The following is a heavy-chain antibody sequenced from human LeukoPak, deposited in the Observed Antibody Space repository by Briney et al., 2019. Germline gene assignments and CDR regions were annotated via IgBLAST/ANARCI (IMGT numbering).Heavy chain of an antibody. CDR3: ARLPTGFPNWFGP. J-gene: IGHJ5*02. CDR1: GYNFINYW. D-gene: IGHD1-14*01. CDR2: VHPGDSQV. Sequence: GESLQISCKGSGYNFINYWIGWVRQMPGKGLEWMGTVHPGDSQVVYSPSFQGQVTISADKSVNTAYLQWDSLKASDTAMYYCARLPTGFPNWFGPWGQGTQVIVSS. V-gene: IGHV5-51*01.